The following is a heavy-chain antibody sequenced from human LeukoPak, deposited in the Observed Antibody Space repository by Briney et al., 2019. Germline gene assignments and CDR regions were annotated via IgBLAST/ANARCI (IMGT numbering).Heavy chain of an antibody. V-gene: IGHV4-39*07. Sequence: SETLSLTCTVSGGSISSSSYYWGWIRQPPGKGLEWIGSIYYSGSTYYNPSLKSRVTISVDTSKNQFSLKLSSVTAADTAVYYCARAFRGEYYDSSAYPAHFDYWGQGTLVTVSS. CDR1: GGSISSSSYY. J-gene: IGHJ4*02. CDR2: IYYSGST. CDR3: ARAFRGEYYDSSAYPAHFDY. D-gene: IGHD3-22*01.